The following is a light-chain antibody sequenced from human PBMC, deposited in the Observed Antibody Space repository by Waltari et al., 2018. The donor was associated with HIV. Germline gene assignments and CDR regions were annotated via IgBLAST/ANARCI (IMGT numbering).Light chain of an antibody. CDR1: QGVSSY. J-gene: IGKJ1*01. Sequence: AIRMTQSPSSFSASTGDRVSITCRASQGVSSYLGWYQQKPGKAPKLLIYGASTLQSAVPSRFSGSGSGTNFTLTISCLQSEDFATYFCQQYYSYPWTFGQGTKVEIK. CDR3: QQYYSYPWT. CDR2: GAS. V-gene: IGKV1-8*01.